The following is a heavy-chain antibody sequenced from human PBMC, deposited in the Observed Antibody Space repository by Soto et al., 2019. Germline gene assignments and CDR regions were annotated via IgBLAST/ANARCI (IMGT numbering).Heavy chain of an antibody. CDR3: ARVSGRYYYGMDV. J-gene: IGHJ6*02. D-gene: IGHD1-26*01. Sequence: QVQLQESGPGLVKPSGTLSLTCAVSGGSISSSNWWSWVRQPPGKGLEWIGEIYHSGSTNYNPSLTSRVTISVDKSKTQFSLKLSSVTAADTAVYYCARVSGRYYYGMDVWGQGTTVTVSS. V-gene: IGHV4-4*02. CDR2: IYHSGST. CDR1: GGSISSSNW.